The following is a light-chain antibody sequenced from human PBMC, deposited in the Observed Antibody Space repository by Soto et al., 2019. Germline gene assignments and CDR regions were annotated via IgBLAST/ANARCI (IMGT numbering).Light chain of an antibody. CDR1: SSDVGGYDY. V-gene: IGLV2-14*01. CDR3: SSYPISTANL. J-gene: IGLJ1*01. Sequence: QSALTQPASVSGSPGQSITICCTGTSSDVGGYDYVSWYQLHPGKAPKLMVFEVNNRPSGVSYRFSGSKSGNTASLTISGLQAEVEADYFSSSYPISTANLFGTGTQLTVL. CDR2: EVN.